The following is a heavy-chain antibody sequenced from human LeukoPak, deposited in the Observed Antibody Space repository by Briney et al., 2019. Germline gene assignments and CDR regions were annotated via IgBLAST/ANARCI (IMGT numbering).Heavy chain of an antibody. J-gene: IGHJ4*02. CDR3: ARARIDY. CDR1: GFTFSSYG. V-gene: IGHV3-30*02. CDR2: IRYDGSNK. Sequence: GGSLRLSCAASGFTFSSYGMHWVRQAPGKGLEWVAFIRYDGSNKYYADSVKGRFTISRDNAKNSLYLQMSSLRAEDTAVYYCARARIDYWGQGTLVSVSS. D-gene: IGHD1-14*01.